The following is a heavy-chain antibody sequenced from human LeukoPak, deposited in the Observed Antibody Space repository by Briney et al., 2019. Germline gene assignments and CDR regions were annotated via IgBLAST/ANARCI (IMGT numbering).Heavy chain of an antibody. CDR1: GGSFSGYY. CDR2: INHSGST. CDR3: ARGGGVTATIYYYYYYGMDV. J-gene: IGHJ6*02. D-gene: IGHD2-21*02. V-gene: IGHV4-34*01. Sequence: SETLSLTCAVYGGSFSGYYWSWIRQPPGKGREWIGEINHSGSTNYNPSLKSRVTISVDTSKNQFSLKLSSVTAADTAVYYCARGGGVTATIYYYYYYGMDVWGQGTTVTVSS.